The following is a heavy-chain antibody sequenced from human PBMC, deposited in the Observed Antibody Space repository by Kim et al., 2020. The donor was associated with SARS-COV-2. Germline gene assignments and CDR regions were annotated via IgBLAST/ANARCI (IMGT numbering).Heavy chain of an antibody. J-gene: IGHJ4*02. D-gene: IGHD6-13*01. CDR3: ARSSSSFYYFDY. V-gene: IGHV1-18*04. Sequence: ASVKVSCKASGYTFTSYGISWVRQAPGQGLEWMGWISAYNGNTNFAQKLQGRVTMTTDTSTSTAYMELRSLRSDDTAVYYCARSSSSFYYFDYWGQGTLVTVSS. CDR2: ISAYNGNT. CDR1: GYTFTSYG.